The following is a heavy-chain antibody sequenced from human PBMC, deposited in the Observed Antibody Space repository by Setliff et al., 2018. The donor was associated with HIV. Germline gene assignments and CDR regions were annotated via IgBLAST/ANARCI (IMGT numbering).Heavy chain of an antibody. CDR1: GGSISSGSYY. CDR3: ARMRLDGGYSYDY. Sequence: SETLSLTCTVSGGSISSGSYYWSWIRQPAGKGLDWVGHIFTSGSTNYNPSLKSRVTISVDTSKNLFSLKLSSVTAADTGVYYCARMRLDGGYSYDYWGQGTLGPSPQ. J-gene: IGHJ4*02. V-gene: IGHV4-61*09. CDR2: IFTSGST. D-gene: IGHD5-12*01.